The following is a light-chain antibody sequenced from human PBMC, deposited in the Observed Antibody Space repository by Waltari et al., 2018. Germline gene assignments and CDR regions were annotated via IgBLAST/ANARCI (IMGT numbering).Light chain of an antibody. Sequence: EIVMTQSPATLSVSPGERATLSCRASQSVSGNLAWYQQKPGQAPRPLIYGASTRATGLPARFSGSASGTEFTLTISSLQSEDSAVYYCQQYYDWRRVTFGQGTRLEIK. CDR2: GAS. V-gene: IGKV3D-15*01. CDR3: QQYYDWRRVT. CDR1: QSVSGN. J-gene: IGKJ5*01.